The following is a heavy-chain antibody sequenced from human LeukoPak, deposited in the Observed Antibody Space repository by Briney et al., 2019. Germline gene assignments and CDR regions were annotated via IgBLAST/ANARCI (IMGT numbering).Heavy chain of an antibody. D-gene: IGHD3-9*01. J-gene: IGHJ4*02. CDR2: IGESGSST. CDR3: AKLTATPHY. V-gene: IGHV3-23*01. CDR1: GFTFSSYA. Sequence: PGGSLRLSCAASGFTFSSYAMNWVRQVPGKGLEWVSAIGESGSSTYYADSVKGRFTISRDNSKNTLYLQMNSLRAEDTAIYYCAKLTATPHYWGQGTLVTVSS.